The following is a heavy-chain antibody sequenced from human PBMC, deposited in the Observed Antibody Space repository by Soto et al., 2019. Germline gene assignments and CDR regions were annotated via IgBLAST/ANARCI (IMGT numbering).Heavy chain of an antibody. CDR3: GRSKRKVGATDS. D-gene: IGHD1-26*01. CDR1: GGSISSSAYF. CDR2: LYYTGST. J-gene: IGHJ5*01. V-gene: IGHV4-39*01. Sequence: QVQLQESGPGLVKPSETLSLTCTVSGGSISSSAYFWGWIRQSPGKGLEWIGTLYYTGSTYYNPSLESRVTMSVDTSKNQFSLKISAVTATDTAVYYCGRSKRKVGATDSWGPGNLVTVSS.